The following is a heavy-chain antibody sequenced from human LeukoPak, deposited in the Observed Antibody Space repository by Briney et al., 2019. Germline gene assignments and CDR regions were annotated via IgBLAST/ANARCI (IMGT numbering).Heavy chain of an antibody. Sequence: GRFTVSRDNSKKSLYLQMNSLRPEDTALYYCAREDMSVAGLFDHWGQGTLVTVS. V-gene: IGHV3-43D*03. CDR3: AREDMSVAGLFDH. J-gene: IGHJ4*02. D-gene: IGHD6-19*01.